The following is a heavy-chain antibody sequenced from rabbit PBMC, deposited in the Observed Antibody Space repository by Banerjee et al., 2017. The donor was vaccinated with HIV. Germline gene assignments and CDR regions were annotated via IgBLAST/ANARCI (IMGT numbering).Heavy chain of an antibody. CDR2: IGGGDGST. J-gene: IGHJ4*01. CDR1: GFDFSSSYC. CDR3: ARDLYAGDGDDDYGIFKL. D-gene: IGHD4-2*01. Sequence: QSLEESGGDLVKPEGSLTLTCKASGFDFSSSYCMCWVRQAPGKGPEWIACIGGGDGSTYYASWAKGRFTISKTSSTTVTLQMTSLTAADTATYFCARDLYAGDGDDDYGIFKLWGPGTLVT. V-gene: IGHV1S40*01.